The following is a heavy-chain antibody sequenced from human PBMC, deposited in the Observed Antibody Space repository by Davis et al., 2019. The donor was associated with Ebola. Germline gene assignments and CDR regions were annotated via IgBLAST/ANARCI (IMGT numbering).Heavy chain of an antibody. D-gene: IGHD3-10*01. V-gene: IGHV3-9*01. J-gene: IGHJ5*02. Sequence: PGGSLRLSCATSGLTFDDYAMHWFRQAPGKGLEWVSGITLNSGTTAYADSVKGRFTISRDNAKDSLYLQMNSLRTADTAFYYCAKDFYGSGSYIDAWGQGTLVAVSS. CDR3: AKDFYGSGSYIDA. CDR1: GLTFDDYA. CDR2: ITLNSGTT.